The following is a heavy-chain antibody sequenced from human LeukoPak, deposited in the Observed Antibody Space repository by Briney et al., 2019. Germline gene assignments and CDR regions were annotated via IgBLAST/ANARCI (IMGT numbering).Heavy chain of an antibody. CDR1: GFTFSSYS. CDR2: ISSSSSYI. D-gene: IGHD3-9*01. CDR3: AREYYDILTVYYYYYMDV. Sequence: GGSLRLSCAASGFTFSSYSMNWVRQAPGKGLEWVSSISSSSSYIYYADSVKGRFTISRDNAKNSLYLQMNSLRAEDTAVYYCAREYYDILTVYYYYYMDVWGKGTTVTVSS. V-gene: IGHV3-21*01. J-gene: IGHJ6*03.